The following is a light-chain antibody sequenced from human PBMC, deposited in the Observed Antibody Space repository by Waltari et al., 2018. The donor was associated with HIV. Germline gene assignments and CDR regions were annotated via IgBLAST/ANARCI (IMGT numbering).Light chain of an antibody. V-gene: IGLV3-21*04. J-gene: IGLJ2*01. Sequence: SYVLTQPPSVSVAPGKTARISCGGKNIESSSVHWYQQKPGQAPVLVIYDDTDRPSGIPERFSASNIVNTATLTISRVEAGDEADYYCQVWDSTSDHATFGGGTKLTV. CDR3: QVWDSTSDHAT. CDR2: DDT. CDR1: NIESSS.